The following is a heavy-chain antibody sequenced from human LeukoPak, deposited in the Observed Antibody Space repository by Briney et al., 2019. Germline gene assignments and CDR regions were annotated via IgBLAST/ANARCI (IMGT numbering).Heavy chain of an antibody. V-gene: IGHV4-39*07. D-gene: IGHD2-15*01. CDR3: AKDGRVCSGGSCYFWPYY. CDR2: MYYTGST. CDR1: GGSISSTNYY. Sequence: SETLSLTCTVSGGSISSTNYYWGWIRQPPGKGLEWIANMYYTGSTYYNPSLKSRVTISVDRSKNQFSLKLSSVTAADTAVYYCAKDGRVCSGGSCYFWPYYWGQGTLVTVSS. J-gene: IGHJ4*02.